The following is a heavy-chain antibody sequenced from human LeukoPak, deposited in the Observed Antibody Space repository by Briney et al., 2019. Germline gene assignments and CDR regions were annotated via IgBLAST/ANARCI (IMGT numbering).Heavy chain of an antibody. CDR2: IIPMFAAT. CDR1: GGTFNAYS. CDR3: ARDDPFYYNISGGDLT. D-gene: IGHD3-22*01. Sequence: SVKVSCKASGGTFNAYSISWVRQAPGQGLEWMGSIIPMFAATDYAQKFQGRVTITTDESTTTAYMELSSLRSEDTAVYFCARDDPFYYNISGGDLTWGQGTMVTISS. V-gene: IGHV1-69*05. J-gene: IGHJ3*01.